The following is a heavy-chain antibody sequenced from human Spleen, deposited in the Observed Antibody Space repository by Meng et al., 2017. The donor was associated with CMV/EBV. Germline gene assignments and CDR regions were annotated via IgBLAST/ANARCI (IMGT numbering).Heavy chain of an antibody. D-gene: IGHD6-6*01. CDR1: GGSISSSGYC. CDR3: ARDSDRGQLPAGGWFDP. CDR2: IYYGGST. Sequence: SETLSLTCTVSGGSISSSGYCWSWIRQLPGKGLEWIGYIYYGGSTYYHPSLKSRLTISVDTSNNQLSLKLSSVTAADTAVYYCARDSDRGQLPAGGWFDPWGQGTLVTVSS. V-gene: IGHV4-31*03. J-gene: IGHJ5*02.